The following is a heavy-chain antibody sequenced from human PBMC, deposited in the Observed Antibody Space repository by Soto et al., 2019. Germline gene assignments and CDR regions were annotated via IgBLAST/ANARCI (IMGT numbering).Heavy chain of an antibody. V-gene: IGHV3-33*01. CDR2: IWHAGSNQ. D-gene: IGHD5-12*01. CDR1: GFTFSSCA. CDR3: SREVTDMVTTMRPYYFDY. Sequence: QVQLVESGGGVVQPGRSLRLSCAASGFTFSSCAMHWVRQSPGQGLEWWAVIWHAGSNQYYSDSVEGRFTISRDNSKTTVSLSLNCLRAADTAVYYCSREVTDMVTTMRPYYFDYWGQGVMVTVS. J-gene: IGHJ4*02.